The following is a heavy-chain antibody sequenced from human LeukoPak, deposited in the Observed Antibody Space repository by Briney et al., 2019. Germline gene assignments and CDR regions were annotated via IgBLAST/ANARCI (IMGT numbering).Heavy chain of an antibody. CDR1: GFTFSSYG. J-gene: IGHJ4*02. D-gene: IGHD2-2*01. CDR3: ARVVVPAPMAWRLRYNFDF. V-gene: IGHV3-48*01. Sequence: PGGSLRLSCAASGFTFSSYGMHWVRQAPGKGLEWVSYISSSSSTIHYADSVKGRFTISRDNAKNSLYLQMNSLSAEDTAVYYCARVVVPAPMAWRLRYNFDFWGQGNLVTVSP. CDR2: ISSSSSTI.